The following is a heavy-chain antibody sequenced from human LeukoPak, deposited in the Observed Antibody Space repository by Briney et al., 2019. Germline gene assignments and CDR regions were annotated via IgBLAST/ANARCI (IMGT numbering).Heavy chain of an antibody. D-gene: IGHD2-2*01. J-gene: IGHJ3*02. CDR2: ISSTSSHI. CDR1: GFTFSDYY. V-gene: IGHV3-11*06. CDR3: ARDLRYCSSASCSENGAFDI. Sequence: GGSLRLSCAASGFTFSDYYMNWIRQAPGKGLEWLSYISSTSSHINYADSVKGRFTTSRDNARNSLFLQMNSLRAEDTAVYYCARDLRYCSSASCSENGAFDIWGQGTMVTVSS.